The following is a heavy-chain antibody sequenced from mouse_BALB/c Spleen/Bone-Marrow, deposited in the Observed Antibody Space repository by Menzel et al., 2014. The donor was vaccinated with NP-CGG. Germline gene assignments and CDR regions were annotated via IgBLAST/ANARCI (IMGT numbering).Heavy chain of an antibody. D-gene: IGHD3-3*01. CDR1: GYTFTDYY. J-gene: IGHJ3*01. V-gene: IGHV1-77*01. CDR3: ARGDGFAWFAY. Sequence: VQLQQSGAELARPGASVKLSCKASGYTFTDYYINWVKQRTGQGLEWIGEIYPGSGNAYYNEKFKSKATLTVDKSSSTAYMQLSSLTSEYSAVYYCARGDGFAWFAYWGQGTLVTVSA. CDR2: IYPGSGNA.